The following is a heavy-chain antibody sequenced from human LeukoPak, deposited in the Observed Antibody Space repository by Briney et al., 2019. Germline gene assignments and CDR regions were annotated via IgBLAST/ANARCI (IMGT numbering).Heavy chain of an antibody. D-gene: IGHD3-10*01. CDR3: AKDYSNPYTMDV. Sequence: QPGGSLRLSCTAPGFSFSSYAMTWVRQPPGKGLEWVSVISGSGGNTYYADSVKGRFTISRDNSNNTLFLQMNSLRAEDTAVYYCAKDYSNPYTMDVWGQGTTVTVSS. CDR1: GFSFSSYA. V-gene: IGHV3-23*01. J-gene: IGHJ6*02. CDR2: ISGSGGNT.